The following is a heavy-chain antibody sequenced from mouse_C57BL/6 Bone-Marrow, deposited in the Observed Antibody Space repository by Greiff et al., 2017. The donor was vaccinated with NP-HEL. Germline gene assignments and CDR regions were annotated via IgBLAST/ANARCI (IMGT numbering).Heavy chain of an antibody. D-gene: IGHD1-1*01. CDR3: ARMELPITTVVAHWYFDV. Sequence: VQLQQPGAELVRPGTSVKLSCKASGYTFTSYWMHWVKQRPGQGLEWIGVIAPSDSYTNYNQKFKGKATLPVDTAPSTAYMQLSRLTSEDSAVYYCARMELPITTVVAHWYFDVWGTGTTVTVSS. V-gene: IGHV1-59*01. CDR2: IAPSDSYT. J-gene: IGHJ1*03. CDR1: GYTFTSYW.